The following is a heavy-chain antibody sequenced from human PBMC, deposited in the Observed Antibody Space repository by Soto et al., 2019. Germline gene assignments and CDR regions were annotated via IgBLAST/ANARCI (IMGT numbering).Heavy chain of an antibody. CDR3: ARYLLA. Sequence: QVQLVQSGAELKKPGASVNVSCKAPGYTFTTYGISWVRQAPGQGLEWMGWINAYNGDTRFAHKFHGRVTLTTDASRSTVYMELKNLRADDTSLYYCARYLLAWGQGTMVTVSS. CDR1: GYTFTTYG. V-gene: IGHV1-18*04. CDR2: INAYNGDT. J-gene: IGHJ3*01.